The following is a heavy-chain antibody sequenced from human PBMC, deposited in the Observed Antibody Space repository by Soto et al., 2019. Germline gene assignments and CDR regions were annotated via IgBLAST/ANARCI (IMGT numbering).Heavy chain of an antibody. CDR1: GFTFTSSA. J-gene: IGHJ6*02. CDR3: AAVPPFYTAMVAGPDYYYYGMDV. D-gene: IGHD5-18*01. Sequence: SVKVSCKASGFTFTSSAVQWVRQARGQRLEWIGWIVVGSGNTNYAQKFQERVTITRDMSTSTAYMELSSLRSEDTAVYYCAAVPPFYTAMVAGPDYYYYGMDVWGQGTTVTVSS. V-gene: IGHV1-58*01. CDR2: IVVGSGNT.